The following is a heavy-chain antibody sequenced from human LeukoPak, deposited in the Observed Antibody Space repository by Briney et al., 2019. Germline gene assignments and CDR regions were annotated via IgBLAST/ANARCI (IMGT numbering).Heavy chain of an antibody. J-gene: IGHJ3*02. CDR2: ISYDGSNK. D-gene: IGHD4-17*01. CDR1: GFTFSSYG. Sequence: GGSLRLSCAASGFTFSSYGMHWVHQAPGKGLEWVAVISYDGSNKYYADSVKGRFTISRDNSKNTLYLQMNSLRAEDTAVYYCAKPLDYGDYAGDAFDIRGQGTMVTVSS. V-gene: IGHV3-30*18. CDR3: AKPLDYGDYAGDAFDI.